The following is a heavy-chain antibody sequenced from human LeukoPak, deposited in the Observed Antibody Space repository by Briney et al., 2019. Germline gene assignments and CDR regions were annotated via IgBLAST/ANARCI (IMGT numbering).Heavy chain of an antibody. CDR3: ARMNTNWDVYSTNWFDP. V-gene: IGHV1-8*03. J-gene: IGHJ5*02. CDR1: RYTFTSYD. CDR2: IHPDSGNT. Sequence: GASVKVSCKASRYTFTSYDINWVRQATGQGLEWMGWIHPDSGNTGYAQKFQGRVTFTRDTSIRTAYMELTGLGSEDTAVYYCARMNTNWDVYSTNWFDPWGQGTLVTVSS. D-gene: IGHD2-21*01.